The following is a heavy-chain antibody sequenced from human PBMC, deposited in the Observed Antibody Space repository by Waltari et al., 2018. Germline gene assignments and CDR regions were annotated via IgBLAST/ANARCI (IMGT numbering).Heavy chain of an antibody. Sequence: QVQLVQSGAEVKKPGSSVKVSCKASGGTFSSYAISWVRQAPGQGLKWMGWSIPSFGTANYVQKFQGRVTVTADESTSTAYMELSSLRSEDTAVYYCAEDYYDSKGGWFDPWGQGTLVTVSS. J-gene: IGHJ5*02. CDR2: SIPSFGTA. V-gene: IGHV1-69*01. D-gene: IGHD3-22*01. CDR3: AEDYYDSKGGWFDP. CDR1: GGTFSSYA.